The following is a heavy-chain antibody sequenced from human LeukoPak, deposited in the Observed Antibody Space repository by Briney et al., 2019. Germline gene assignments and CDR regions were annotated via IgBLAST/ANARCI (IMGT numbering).Heavy chain of an antibody. J-gene: IGHJ4*02. CDR1: GDSVSSNSAA. CDR2: RYYRSKWYN. CDR3: AGGVGRSSPSLDY. Sequence: SQTLSLTCAISGDSVSSNSAAWNWIRQSPSRGLEWLGRRYYRSKWYNDYAVSVKSRITINPDTSKNQFSLQLNSVTPEDTAVYYCAGGVGRSSPSLDYWGQGTLVTVSS. V-gene: IGHV6-1*01. D-gene: IGHD6-6*01.